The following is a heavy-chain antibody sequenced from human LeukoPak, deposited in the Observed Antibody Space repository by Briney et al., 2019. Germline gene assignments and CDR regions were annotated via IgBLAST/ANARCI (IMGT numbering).Heavy chain of an antibody. D-gene: IGHD3-22*01. Sequence: ASVKVSCKASGGTFSSYAISWVRQAPGQGLEWMGWISAYNGNTNYAQKLQGRVTMTTDTSTSTAYMELRSLRSDDTAVYYCARDLDYYDSSGYYYEVPHYYYYGMDVWGQGTTVAVSS. CDR1: GGTFSSYA. CDR3: ARDLDYYDSSGYYYEVPHYYYYGMDV. V-gene: IGHV1-18*01. J-gene: IGHJ6*02. CDR2: ISAYNGNT.